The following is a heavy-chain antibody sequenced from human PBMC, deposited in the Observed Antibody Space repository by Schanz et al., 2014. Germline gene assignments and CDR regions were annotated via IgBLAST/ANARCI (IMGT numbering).Heavy chain of an antibody. Sequence: EVQLVESGGGLVQPGGSLRLSCAASGFTFSSYWMHWVRQVPGKGLEWVSYVSRSTPDIYYADSVKVRFTMSRDNAKNSLFLQMNSLRPEDTAVYYCARDFLLEQLGYSHYYYAMDVWGQGTTVTVSS. CDR3: ARDFLLEQLGYSHYYYAMDV. D-gene: IGHD2-15*01. CDR2: VSRSTPDI. J-gene: IGHJ6*02. V-gene: IGHV3-48*01. CDR1: GFTFSSYW.